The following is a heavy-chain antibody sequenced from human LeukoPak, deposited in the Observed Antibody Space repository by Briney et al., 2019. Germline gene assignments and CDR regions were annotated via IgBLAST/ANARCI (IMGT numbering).Heavy chain of an antibody. CDR1: GFTFSSYG. J-gene: IGHJ4*02. Sequence: GGSLRLSCGASGFTFSSYGMSWVRQAPGKGLEWVSGISGSGGGTYYADSVKGRFTISRDNSKNTLYLQMNSLRVEDTAVYYCAKGPRTVRFGDRHKGIFDYWGQGTLVTVSS. CDR2: ISGSGGGT. D-gene: IGHD3-10*01. V-gene: IGHV3-23*01. CDR3: AKGPRTVRFGDRHKGIFDY.